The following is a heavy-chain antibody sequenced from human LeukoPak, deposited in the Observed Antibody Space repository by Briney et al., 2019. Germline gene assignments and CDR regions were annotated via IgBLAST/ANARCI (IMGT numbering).Heavy chain of an antibody. J-gene: IGHJ4*02. V-gene: IGHV3-7*01. CDR1: GFTFSTYW. D-gene: IGHD1-26*01. CDR2: IKGDESAR. CDR3: ARDVGGSLDY. Sequence: GGSLRLSCEASGFTFSTYWMAWARQAPGKGLEWVANIKGDESARHQADSVKGRFTISRDNAKKSVYLQMSSLRGEDTAVYYCARDVGGSLDYWGQGTLVTVSS.